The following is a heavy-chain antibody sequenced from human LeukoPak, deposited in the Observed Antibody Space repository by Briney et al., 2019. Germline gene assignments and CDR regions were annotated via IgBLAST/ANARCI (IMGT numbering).Heavy chain of an antibody. V-gene: IGHV4-59*12. CDR3: ARDRSLDGGKSMDV. CDR1: GGSISSYY. CDR2: IYYSGST. Sequence: SETLSLTCTVSGGSISSYYWSWIRQPPGKGLEWIGYIYYSGSTNYNPSLKSRVTISVDTSKNQFSLKLSSVTAADTAVYYCARDRSLDGGKSMDVWGQGTTVTVSS. J-gene: IGHJ6*02. D-gene: IGHD4-23*01.